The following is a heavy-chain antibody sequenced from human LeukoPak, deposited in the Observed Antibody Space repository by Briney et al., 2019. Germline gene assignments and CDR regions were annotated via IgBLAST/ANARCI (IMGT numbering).Heavy chain of an antibody. CDR1: GYTFTGYY. CDR3: ARDNYYYDSSGYYQPVYYFDY. CDR2: INPNSGGT. J-gene: IGHJ4*02. D-gene: IGHD3-22*01. V-gene: IGHV1-2*02. Sequence: ASVKVSCKASGYTFTGYYMHWVRQAPGQGLEWMGWINPNSGGTNYAQKFQGRVTMTRDTSISTAYMELSRLRSDDTAVYYCARDNYYYDSSGYYQPVYYFDYWGQGTLVTVSS.